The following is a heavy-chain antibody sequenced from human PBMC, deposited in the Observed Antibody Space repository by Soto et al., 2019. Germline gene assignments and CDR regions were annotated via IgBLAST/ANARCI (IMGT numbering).Heavy chain of an antibody. CDR1: GDSVSSNSAA. Sequence: SQTLSLTCAISGDSVSSNSAAWNWIRQSPSRGLEWLGRTYYRSKWYNDYAVSVKSRITINPDTSKNQFSLQLNSVTPEDTAVYYCAREERQLYDCWYYYYYGMDVWGQGTTVTVSS. V-gene: IGHV6-1*01. CDR2: TYYRSKWYN. D-gene: IGHD3-3*01. CDR3: AREERQLYDCWYYYYYGMDV. J-gene: IGHJ6*02.